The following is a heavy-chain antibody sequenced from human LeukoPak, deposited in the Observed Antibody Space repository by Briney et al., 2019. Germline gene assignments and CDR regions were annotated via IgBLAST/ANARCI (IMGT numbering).Heavy chain of an antibody. CDR1: GYTFTGYY. D-gene: IGHD1-26*01. CDR3: ARGIVGATHYFDY. CDR2: INPNSGGT. V-gene: IGHV1-2*02. J-gene: IGHJ4*02. Sequence: GASVKVSCKASGYTFTGYYMHWVRQVPGQGLEWMGWINPNSGGTNYAQKFQGRVTMTRDTSISTAYMELSRLRSDDTAVYYCARGIVGATHYFDYWGQGTLVTVSS.